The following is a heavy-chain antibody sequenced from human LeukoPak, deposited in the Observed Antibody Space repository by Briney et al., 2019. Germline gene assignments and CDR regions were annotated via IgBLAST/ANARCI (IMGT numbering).Heavy chain of an antibody. Sequence: SETLSLTCTVSGGSISSSSYYCGWIREPPGKGLEWIGSIYYSGSTYYNPSLKSRVTISVDTSKNQFSLKLSSVTAADTAVYYCARDATYYYGSGGFDPWGQGTLVTVSS. J-gene: IGHJ5*02. D-gene: IGHD3-10*01. CDR1: GGSISSSSYY. V-gene: IGHV4-39*07. CDR3: ARDATYYYGSGGFDP. CDR2: IYYSGST.